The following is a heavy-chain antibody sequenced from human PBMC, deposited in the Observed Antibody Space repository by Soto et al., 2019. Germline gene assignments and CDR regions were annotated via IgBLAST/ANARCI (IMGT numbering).Heavy chain of an antibody. V-gene: IGHV4-30-2*01. D-gene: IGHD3-10*01. CDR3: ARVGVSKGSGRPYFDY. CDR2: IYHSGST. J-gene: IGHJ4*02. CDR1: GGSISSGGYS. Sequence: QLQLQESGSGLVKPSQTLSLTCAVSGGSISSGGYSWSWIRQPPGKGLEWIGYIYHSGSTYYNPSLKSRVTISVDRSKNQFSLKLSSVTAADTAVYYCARVGVSKGSGRPYFDYWGQGTLVTVSS.